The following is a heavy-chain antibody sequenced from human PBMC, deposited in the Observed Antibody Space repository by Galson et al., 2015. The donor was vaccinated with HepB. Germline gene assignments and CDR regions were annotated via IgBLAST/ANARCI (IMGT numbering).Heavy chain of an antibody. CDR1: GFTFSSYS. J-gene: IGHJ4*02. V-gene: IGHV3-48*01. CDR2: ISSSSSTI. Sequence: SLRLSCAASGFTFSSYSMNWVRQAPGKGLEWVSYISSSSSTIYYADSVKGRFTISRDNAKNSLYLQMNSLRAEDTAVYYCARERAPWGGIVVVPAAYFDYWGQGTLVTVSS. CDR3: ARERAPWGGIVVVPAAYFDY. D-gene: IGHD2-2*01.